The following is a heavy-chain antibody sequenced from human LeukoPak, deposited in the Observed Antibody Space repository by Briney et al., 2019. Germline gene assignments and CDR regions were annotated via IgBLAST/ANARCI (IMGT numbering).Heavy chain of an antibody. J-gene: IGHJ4*02. D-gene: IGHD3-22*01. Sequence: GGSLRLSCAASGFTFSSYAMSWVRQAPGKGLEWVSAISGSGSSTYYADSVKGRFTISRDNSKNTLYLQMNSLRAEDTAVYYCAKDRYYDRYGPEDWGQGTLVTVSS. CDR3: AKDRYYDRYGPED. CDR1: GFTFSSYA. CDR2: ISGSGSST. V-gene: IGHV3-23*01.